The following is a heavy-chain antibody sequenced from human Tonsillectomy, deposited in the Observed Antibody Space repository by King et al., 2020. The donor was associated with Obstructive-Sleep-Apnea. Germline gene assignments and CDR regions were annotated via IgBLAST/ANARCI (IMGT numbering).Heavy chain of an antibody. CDR2: IMGSGGST. CDR1: GFTFSSYV. J-gene: IGHJ1*01. V-gene: IGHV3-23*04. Sequence: VQLVESGGGLVQPGGSLRLSCAASGFTFSSYVMSWFRQAPGQGLEWVSAIMGSGGSTCYADSVKGRFTISRDNSKNTLYLQMNSLRAEDTAVYYCAKSIPAAMIIYFQHWGQGTLVTVSS. CDR3: AKSIPAAMIIYFQH. D-gene: IGHD2-2*01.